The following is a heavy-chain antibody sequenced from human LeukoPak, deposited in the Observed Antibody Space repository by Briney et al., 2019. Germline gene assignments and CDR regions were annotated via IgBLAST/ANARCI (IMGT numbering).Heavy chain of an antibody. J-gene: IGHJ4*02. Sequence: SETLSLTCTVSGGSISSYYWGWIRQPPGKGLEWIGSIYYSGSTYYNPSLKSRVTISVDTSKNQFSLKLSSVTAADTAAYYCASLYDYVWGSYRLGEFDYWGQGTLVTVSS. V-gene: IGHV4-39*01. CDR3: ASLYDYVWGSYRLGEFDY. CDR2: IYYSGST. CDR1: GGSISSYY. D-gene: IGHD3-16*02.